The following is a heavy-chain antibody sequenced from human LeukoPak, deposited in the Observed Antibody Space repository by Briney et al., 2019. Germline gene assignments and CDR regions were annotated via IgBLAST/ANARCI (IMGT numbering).Heavy chain of an antibody. CDR3: ARQKQLWSPREGAFDI. CDR2: INTDGSST. Sequence: GGSLRLSCAVSGFTFSSYWMHWVRQAPGKGLVWVSRINTDGSSTSYADSVKGRFTISRDNSKNTLYLQMNSLRAGDTAVYYCARQKQLWSPREGAFDIWGQGTMVTVSS. CDR1: GFTFSSYW. D-gene: IGHD5-18*01. V-gene: IGHV3-74*01. J-gene: IGHJ3*02.